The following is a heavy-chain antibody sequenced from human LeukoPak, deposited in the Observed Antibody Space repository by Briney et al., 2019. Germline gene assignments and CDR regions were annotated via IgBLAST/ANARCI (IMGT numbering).Heavy chain of an antibody. CDR2: ISSTGSTI. D-gene: IGHD6-19*01. CDR3: ARIAGWWFDP. V-gene: IGHV3-48*03. Sequence: GSLRLSCAASGFTFSNYEMSWARQAPGKGLEWLSYISSTGSTIYYADSVKGRFTISRDNAKNSLYLQMSSLRVEDTAVYYCARIAGWWFDPWGQGTLVTVSS. J-gene: IGHJ5*02. CDR1: GFTFSNYE.